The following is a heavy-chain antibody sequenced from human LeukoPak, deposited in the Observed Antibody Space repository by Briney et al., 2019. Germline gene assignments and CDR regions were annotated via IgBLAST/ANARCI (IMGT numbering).Heavy chain of an antibody. CDR2: INAGNGNT. CDR3: ARDLPYCGGDCYSFAFDI. V-gene: IGHV1-3*01. Sequence: GASVKVSCKASGYTFTSYAMHWVRQAPGQRLEWMGWINAGNGNTKCSQKFQGRVTITRDTSASTAYMELSSLRSEDTAVYYCARDLPYCGGDCYSFAFDIWGQGTMVTVSS. D-gene: IGHD2-21*02. CDR1: GYTFTSYA. J-gene: IGHJ3*02.